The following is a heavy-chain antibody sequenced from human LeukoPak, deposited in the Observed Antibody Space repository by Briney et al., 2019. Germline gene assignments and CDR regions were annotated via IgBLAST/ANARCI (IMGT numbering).Heavy chain of an antibody. Sequence: GESLKTSCKGSGYSLISYWIGWVRQMPGKGLEWMGIIYPGDSDTRYSPSFQSQVTISADKSISTAYLQWSSLKASDTAMYYCAKSSSSGYYYDYWGQGTLVTVSS. D-gene: IGHD3-22*01. J-gene: IGHJ4*02. CDR1: GYSLISYW. CDR3: AKSSSSGYYYDY. CDR2: IYPGDSDT. V-gene: IGHV5-51*01.